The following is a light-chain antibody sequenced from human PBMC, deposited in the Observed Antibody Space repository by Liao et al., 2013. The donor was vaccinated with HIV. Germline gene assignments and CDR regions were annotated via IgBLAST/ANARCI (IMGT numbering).Light chain of an antibody. Sequence: SQDLTQPSSVSVSPGQTASITCAGDKVQQTNVCWYQLKPGQSPEVVMYENYKRPSGIPERFSGSKSGNTATLTIRGAQAMDEADYYCQAWDSSTVVFGGGTKLTVL. CDR2: ENY. J-gene: IGLJ3*02. CDR1: KVQQTN. V-gene: IGLV3-1*01. CDR3: QAWDSSTVV.